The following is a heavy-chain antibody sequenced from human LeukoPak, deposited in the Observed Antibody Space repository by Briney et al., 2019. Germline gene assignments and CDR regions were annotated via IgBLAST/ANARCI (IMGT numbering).Heavy chain of an antibody. CDR3: ARGPTAAAARSLFDY. CDR1: GGSFSGYY. J-gene: IGHJ4*02. V-gene: IGHV4-34*01. D-gene: IGHD6-13*01. CDR2: INHSGST. Sequence: SETLSLTCAVCGGSFSGYYWSWIRQPPGKGLEWIGEINHSGSTNYNPSLKSRVTISVDTSKNQFSLKLSSVTAADTAVYYCARGPTAAAARSLFDYWGQGTLVTVSS.